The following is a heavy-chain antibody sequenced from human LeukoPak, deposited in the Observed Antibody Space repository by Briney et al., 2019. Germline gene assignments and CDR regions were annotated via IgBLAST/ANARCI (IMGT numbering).Heavy chain of an antibody. Sequence: GGSLRPSCAASGFTFSSYSMNWVRQAPGKGLEWVSSISSSSSYIYYADSVKGRFTISRDNAKNSLYLQMNSLRAEDTAVYYCARWDSRDYYYYMDVWGKGTTVTVSS. CDR1: GFTFSSYS. CDR3: ARWDSRDYYYYMDV. V-gene: IGHV3-21*01. J-gene: IGHJ6*03. D-gene: IGHD6-13*01. CDR2: ISSSSSYI.